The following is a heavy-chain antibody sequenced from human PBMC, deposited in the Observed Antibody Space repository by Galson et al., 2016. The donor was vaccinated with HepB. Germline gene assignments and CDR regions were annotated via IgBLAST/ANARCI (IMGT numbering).Heavy chain of an antibody. CDR3: AKGGGWSGEFFAD. D-gene: IGHD3-10*01. Sequence: SLRLSCATSGFSLNDYAMHWVRQAPGEGLEWVGGISWNGGVIGYAESVKGRFTISRDMASKSLHLQMESLRRDDTALYFCAKGGGWSGEFFADWGQGILVTVSS. J-gene: IGHJ4*02. CDR1: GFSLNDYA. V-gene: IGHV3-9*01. CDR2: ISWNGGVI.